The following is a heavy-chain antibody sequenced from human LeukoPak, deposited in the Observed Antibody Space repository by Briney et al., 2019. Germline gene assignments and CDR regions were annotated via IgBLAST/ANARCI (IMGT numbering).Heavy chain of an antibody. CDR2: FGGSGTSV. CDR3: AKSGPYYYDY. D-gene: IGHD3-10*01. Sequence: GGSLRLSCAASGFTFSTYGMSWVRQAPGKGLEWVSTFGGSGTSVYYADSVKGRFTVSRDNSKNTLYLQMNSLRVEDTAVYYCAKSGPYYYDYWGQGTLVTVSS. J-gene: IGHJ4*02. CDR1: GFTFSTYG. V-gene: IGHV3-23*01.